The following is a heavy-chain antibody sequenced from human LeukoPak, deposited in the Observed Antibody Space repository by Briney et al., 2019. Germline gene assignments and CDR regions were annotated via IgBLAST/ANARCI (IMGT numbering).Heavy chain of an antibody. V-gene: IGHV3-21*01. CDR1: GFTFSDYA. CDR3: ARDERRFCSDGSCYPGDY. Sequence: GGSLRLSCAASGFTFSDYAMKWVRQAPGRGLEGVAAISRTSSYIYYSDSVKGRFTISRDHAENSVYLQMDSLRAEDTAVYYCARDERRFCSDGSCYPGDYWGQGTLVTVSS. CDR2: ISRTSSYI. J-gene: IGHJ4*02. D-gene: IGHD2-15*01.